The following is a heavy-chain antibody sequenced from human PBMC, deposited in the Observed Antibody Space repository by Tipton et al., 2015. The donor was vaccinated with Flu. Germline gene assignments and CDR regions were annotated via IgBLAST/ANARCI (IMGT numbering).Heavy chain of an antibody. J-gene: IGHJ6*02. CDR2: IYYSGST. Sequence: TLSLTCTVSGGSISSYYWSWIRQPPGKGLEWIGYIYYSGSTNYNPSLKSRVTISVDTSKNQFSLKLSSVTAADTAVYYCARQTYEFWSGYPYYYYGMDVRGQGTTVTVSS. CDR3: ARQTYEFWSGYPYYYYGMDV. CDR1: GGSISSYY. D-gene: IGHD3-3*01. V-gene: IGHV4-59*08.